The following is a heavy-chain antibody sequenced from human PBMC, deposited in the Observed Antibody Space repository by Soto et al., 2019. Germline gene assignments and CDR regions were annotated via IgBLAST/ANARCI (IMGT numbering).Heavy chain of an antibody. D-gene: IGHD3-10*01. V-gene: IGHV4-39*02. Sequence: SETLSLTCTVSGGSISSSSYYWGWIRQPPGKGLEWIGSIYYSGSTYYNPSLKSRVTISVDTSKNQFSLKLSSVTAADTAVYYCAREANYGSGSDLIDYWGQGTLVTV. CDR1: GGSISSSSYY. J-gene: IGHJ4*02. CDR3: AREANYGSGSDLIDY. CDR2: IYYSGST.